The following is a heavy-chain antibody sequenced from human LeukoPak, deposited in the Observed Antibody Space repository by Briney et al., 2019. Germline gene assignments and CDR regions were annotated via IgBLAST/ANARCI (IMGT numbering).Heavy chain of an antibody. CDR3: ARDQSGSITIFPHYYYYYGMDV. D-gene: IGHD3-3*01. Sequence: GASVKVSYKASGYTFTSYGISWVRQAPGQGLEWMGWISAYNGNTNYAQKLQGRVTMTTDTSTSTAYMELRSLRSDDTAVYYCARDQSGSITIFPHYYYYYGMDVWGQGTTVTVSS. CDR2: ISAYNGNT. J-gene: IGHJ6*02. CDR1: GYTFTSYG. V-gene: IGHV1-18*01.